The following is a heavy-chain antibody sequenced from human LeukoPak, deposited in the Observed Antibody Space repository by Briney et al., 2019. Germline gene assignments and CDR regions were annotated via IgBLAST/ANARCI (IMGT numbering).Heavy chain of an antibody. CDR1: GGTFSGYY. Sequence: SETLSRTCAGYGGTFSGYYWSWLPPPPGKGLEGRGEINHGGSTNDQTSHRSGVTISVDTSKNEFSLKLRSVTDAEAAVYYCGRRPSFVWFGELLDYWGQGTMVTVSS. J-gene: IGHJ4*02. CDR3: GRRPSFVWFGELLDY. V-gene: IGHV4-34*01. D-gene: IGHD3-10*01. CDR2: INHGGST.